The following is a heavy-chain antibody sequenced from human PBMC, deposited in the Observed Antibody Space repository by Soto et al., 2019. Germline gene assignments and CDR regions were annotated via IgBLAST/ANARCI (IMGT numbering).Heavy chain of an antibody. J-gene: IGHJ6*02. Sequence: PSETLSLTCAVYGGSFSGYYWSWIRQPPGKGLEWFGEINHSGSTNYNPSLKSRVTISVDTSKNQFSLKLSSVTAADTAVYYCARGRMMVYAIRGENYYYYGMDVWGQGTTVTV. V-gene: IGHV4-34*01. CDR1: GGSFSGYY. CDR3: ARGRMMVYAIRGENYYYYGMDV. CDR2: INHSGST. D-gene: IGHD2-8*01.